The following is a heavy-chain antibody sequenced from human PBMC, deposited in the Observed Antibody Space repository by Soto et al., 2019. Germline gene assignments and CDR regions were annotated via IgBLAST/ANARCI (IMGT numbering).Heavy chain of an antibody. V-gene: IGHV4-30-4*01. CDR3: ARMSYFYDKWYFDL. Sequence: QLQESGPGLVKPSQTLSLTCSVSGGSINNNDYYWSWIRQTPGKGLEWIGYVYYSVSSDYIPSLKSRLSMSIAKSKNQFHLKLNSVTAADTATYYCARMSYFYDKWYFDLWGRGTLVTVSS. J-gene: IGHJ2*01. CDR2: VYYSVSS. D-gene: IGHD3-22*01. CDR1: GGSINNNDYY.